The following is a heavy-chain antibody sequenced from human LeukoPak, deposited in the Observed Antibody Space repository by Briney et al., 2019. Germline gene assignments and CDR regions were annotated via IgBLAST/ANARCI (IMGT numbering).Heavy chain of an antibody. CDR1: GFTFSNYA. V-gene: IGHV3-23*01. CDR2: ISTTGGST. CDR3: AKKDCSTTSCYKAFDS. D-gene: IGHD2-2*02. J-gene: IGHJ4*02. Sequence: PGESLRLSCAASGFTFSNYAMSWVRQAPGKGLEWVSVISTTGGSTDNADSVKGRFTISRDNSKNTLYLQMNSLRAEDTAVYYCAKKDCSTTSCYKAFDSWGQGTLVTVSS.